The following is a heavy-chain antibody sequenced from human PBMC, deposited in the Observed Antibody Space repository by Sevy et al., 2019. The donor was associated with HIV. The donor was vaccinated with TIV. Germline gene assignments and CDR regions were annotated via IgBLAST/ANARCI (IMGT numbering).Heavy chain of an antibody. J-gene: IGHJ6*02. CDR2: FYSDGRT. D-gene: IGHD3-22*01. CDR1: GLSVSDNY. CDR3: ARDRYYDASGYYYYYYGMDV. Sequence: GGSLRLSCAGSGLSVSDNYMNWVRQAPGKGLELVSVFYSDGRTYYADSVKGRFTISRYNSKNTLYLHMSNLRPEDTAVYYCARDRYYDASGYYYYYYGMDVWGQGTTVTVSS. V-gene: IGHV3-66*01.